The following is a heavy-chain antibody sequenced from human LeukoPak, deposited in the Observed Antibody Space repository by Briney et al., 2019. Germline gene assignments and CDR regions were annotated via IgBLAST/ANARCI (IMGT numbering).Heavy chain of an antibody. CDR1: GFTFSSYG. CDR2: ISYDGSNR. CDR3: TARTYYYDSSGYYPILDY. Sequence: PGRSLRLSCAASGFTFSSYGMHWVRQAPGKGLEWVAVISYDGSNRYYADSVKGRFTISRDNSKNTLYLQMNSLKTEDTAVYYCTARTYYYDSSGYYPILDYWGQGTLVTVSS. J-gene: IGHJ4*02. D-gene: IGHD3-22*01. V-gene: IGHV3-30*03.